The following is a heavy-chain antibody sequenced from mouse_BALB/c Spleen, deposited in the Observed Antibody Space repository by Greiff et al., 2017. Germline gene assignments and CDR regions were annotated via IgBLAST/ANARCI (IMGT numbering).Heavy chain of an antibody. J-gene: IGHJ4*01. D-gene: IGHD2-1*01. Sequence: QVQLKESGPGLVQPSQSLSITCTVSGFSLTSYGVHWVRQSPGKGLEWLGVIWSGGSTDYNAAFISRLSISKDNSKSQVFFKMNSLQANDTAIYYCARKGGNYYYAMDYWGQGTSVTVSS. V-gene: IGHV2-2*02. CDR3: ARKGGNYYYAMDY. CDR2: IWSGGST. CDR1: GFSLTSYG.